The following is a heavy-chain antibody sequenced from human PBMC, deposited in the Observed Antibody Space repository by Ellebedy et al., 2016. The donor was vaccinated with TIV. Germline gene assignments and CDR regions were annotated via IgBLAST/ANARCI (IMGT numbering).Heavy chain of an antibody. CDR3: AADYGDYIIED. J-gene: IGHJ4*02. V-gene: IGHV1-69*04. CDR1: GGTFSSYA. D-gene: IGHD4-17*01. Sequence: AASVKVSCKASGGTFSSYAVSWVRQAPGRGLEWMGRIIPILDIANYAQKFQGRVTMTADKSTSTDYMELTSLRSEDTAVYYCAADYGDYIIEDWGQGTLITVSS. CDR2: IIPILDIA.